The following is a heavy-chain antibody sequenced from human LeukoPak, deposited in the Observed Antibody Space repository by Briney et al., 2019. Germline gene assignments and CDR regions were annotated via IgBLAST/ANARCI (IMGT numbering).Heavy chain of an antibody. V-gene: IGHV3-20*04. CDR1: GFTFDDYG. Sequence: GGSLRLSCAASGFTFDDYGMSWVRQAPGKGLEWVSGINWNGGSTGYADSVKGRFTISRDNAKNSLYLQMNSLRAEDTALYYCARGARGVSGYYFDFWGQGTLFTVSS. CDR3: ARGARGVSGYYFDF. CDR2: INWNGGST. D-gene: IGHD3-10*01. J-gene: IGHJ4*02.